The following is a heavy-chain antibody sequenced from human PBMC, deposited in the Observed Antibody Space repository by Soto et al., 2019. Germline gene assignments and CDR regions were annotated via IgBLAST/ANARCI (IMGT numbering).Heavy chain of an antibody. D-gene: IGHD3-22*01. CDR1: GLTLSTSS. J-gene: IGHJ4*02. V-gene: IGHV3-48*01. CDR2: IRRHTSVT. Sequence: EVQLVESGGMLVQPGGSLRLSCAASGLTLSTSSMNWVRQAPGKGLEGISYIRRHTSVTAYADSVKGRFTISRDRAKDSLYLPMDRLRVENTACYSCGKGSGRGYYTVGRWGPGTLVTVSS. CDR3: GKGSGRGYYTVGR.